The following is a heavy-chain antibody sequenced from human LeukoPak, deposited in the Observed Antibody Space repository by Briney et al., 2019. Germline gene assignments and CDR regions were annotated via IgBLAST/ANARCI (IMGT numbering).Heavy chain of an antibody. CDR3: AKDIYLHTTTCILDV. CDR2: IRYDGSNK. V-gene: IGHV3-30*02. Sequence: GGSLRLSCAASGFTFNNYGMRWVRQAPGKGLEWVAFIRYDGSNKYFADSVKGRFTISRDNSKNTVDLQMNSLREADTAVYYCAKDIYLHTTTCILDVLGKGTTVTVSS. J-gene: IGHJ6*04. D-gene: IGHD1-1*01. CDR1: GFTFNNYG.